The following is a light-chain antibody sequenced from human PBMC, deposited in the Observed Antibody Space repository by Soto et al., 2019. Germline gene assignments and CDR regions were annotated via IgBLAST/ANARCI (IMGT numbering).Light chain of an antibody. CDR2: EVS. CDR3: SSYTSSSTYV. V-gene: IGLV2-18*02. J-gene: IGLJ1*01. CDR1: SSDVGSYNR. Sequence: QSALTQHPSVSGSPGQSVTVSCTGTSSDVGSYNRVSWYQQSPGTAPKLMIYEVSDRPSGVPGRFSGSKSGNTASLTISGLQAEDEADYYCSSYTSSSTYVFGTGTKVTVL.